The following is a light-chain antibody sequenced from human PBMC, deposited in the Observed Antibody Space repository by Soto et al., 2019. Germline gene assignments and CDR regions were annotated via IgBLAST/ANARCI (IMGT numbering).Light chain of an antibody. Sequence: EIVMTQSPATLSVSPGERATLSCRASQSVSSNLAWYQQKPGQAPRLLIYGASTRATGIPARFSGSGSGTEGTLTISSLQSEDFAVYYCQQYNNWPYTFGQGTKLEIK. CDR1: QSVSSN. CDR2: GAS. CDR3: QQYNNWPYT. J-gene: IGKJ2*01. V-gene: IGKV3-15*01.